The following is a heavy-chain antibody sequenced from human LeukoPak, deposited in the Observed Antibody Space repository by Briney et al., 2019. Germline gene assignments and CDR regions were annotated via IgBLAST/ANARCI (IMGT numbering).Heavy chain of an antibody. V-gene: IGHV1-69*13. CDR3: ARDMGMVTARNWFDP. CDR2: IIPMFGTA. D-gene: IGHD2-21*02. J-gene: IGHJ5*02. CDR1: GGTFSSYA. Sequence: ASVKVSCKASGGTFSSYAISWVRQAPGRGLEWMGGIIPMFGTAKYAQKFQGRVTITADESTSTAYMELRSLRSEDTAVYYCARDMGMVTARNWFDPWGQGTLVTVSS.